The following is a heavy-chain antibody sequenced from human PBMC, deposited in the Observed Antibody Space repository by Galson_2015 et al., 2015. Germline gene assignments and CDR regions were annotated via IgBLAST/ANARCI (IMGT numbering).Heavy chain of an antibody. V-gene: IGHV3-33*01. CDR3: ARERLDDYYYYGMDV. CDR1: GFTFSSYG. D-gene: IGHD2-2*03. CDR2: IWYDGSNK. J-gene: IGHJ6*02. Sequence: LRLSCAASGFTFSSYGMHWVRQAPGKGLEWVAVIWYDGSNKYYADSVKGRFTISRDNSKNTLYLQMNSLRAEDTAVYYCARERLDDYYYYGMDVWGQGTTVTVSS.